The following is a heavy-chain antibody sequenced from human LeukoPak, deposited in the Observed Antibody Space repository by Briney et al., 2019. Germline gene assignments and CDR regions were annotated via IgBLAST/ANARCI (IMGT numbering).Heavy chain of an antibody. CDR1: GFTFSSYA. V-gene: IGHV3-30*04. CDR2: ISYDGSNK. J-gene: IGHJ4*02. D-gene: IGHD6-6*01. CDR3: AREGLHNSSPFDY. Sequence: GRSLRLSCAASGFTFSSYAMHWVRQAPGKGLEWVAVISYDGSNKYYADSVKGRFTISRDNSKNTMYLQMNSLRPEDTAVYYCAREGLHNSSPFDYWGQGTLVTVSS.